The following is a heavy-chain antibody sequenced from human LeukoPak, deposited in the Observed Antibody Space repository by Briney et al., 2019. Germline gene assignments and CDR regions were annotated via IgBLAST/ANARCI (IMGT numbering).Heavy chain of an antibody. V-gene: IGHV1-2*02. CDR2: IDPNSGGT. J-gene: IGHJ2*01. Sequence: ASVKVSCKASGYTFSDYYIHWVRQAPGQGLEWVAWIDPNSGGTDYAQKFQGRVTLTRDTSISTAYLELSRLRSDDTAVYYCARNMVRGSPVGIYWYFDLWGRGTLVTVSS. CDR1: GYTFSDYY. CDR3: ARNMVRGSPVGIYWYFDL. D-gene: IGHD3-10*01.